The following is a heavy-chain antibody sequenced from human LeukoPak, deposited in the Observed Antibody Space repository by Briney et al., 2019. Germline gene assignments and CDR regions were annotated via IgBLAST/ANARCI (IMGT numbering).Heavy chain of an antibody. Sequence: SETLSLTCTVSGDSPNSYYWTWIRQTPGKGLQWIGFIYNSETTNSNPSLKSRVTISLDTSKNQFSLKLTSVTAVDTGVYYCARGGNGYSQWSNFSYYYLDVWGKGTTVIVSS. D-gene: IGHD5-24*01. CDR2: IYNSETT. CDR1: GDSPNSYY. J-gene: IGHJ6*03. V-gene: IGHV4-59*01. CDR3: ARGGNGYSQWSNFSYYYLDV.